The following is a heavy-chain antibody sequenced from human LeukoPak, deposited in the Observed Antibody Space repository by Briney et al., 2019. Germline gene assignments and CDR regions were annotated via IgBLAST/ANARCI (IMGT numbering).Heavy chain of an antibody. CDR1: GDSVSTNSAT. J-gene: IGHJ5*01. V-gene: IGHV6-1*01. D-gene: IGHD1-26*01. CDR3: ARLVGASWFDS. Sequence: SQTLSLTCAISGDSVSTNSATWTWLRQSPSRGLEWLGRTYYRSRWYNDYAVSMKSRITNNPDTSKNQFSLQLNPVTPEDTAVYYCARLVGASWFDSWGQGTLVTVSS. CDR2: TYYRSRWYN.